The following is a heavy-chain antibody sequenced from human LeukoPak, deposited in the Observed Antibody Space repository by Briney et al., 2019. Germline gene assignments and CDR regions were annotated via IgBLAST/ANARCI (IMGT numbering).Heavy chain of an antibody. Sequence: GGSLRLSCAVSGFTFSTYGMHWVRQAPGKGLEWVAFIRSDGNNKYYADSVKGRFTISRDNSKNTLYLQMNSLRTEDTAVYCCARVTVPLVVITAGSFDYWGQGTLVTVSS. J-gene: IGHJ4*02. CDR1: GFTFSTYG. CDR3: ARVTVPLVVITAGSFDY. CDR2: IRSDGNNK. V-gene: IGHV3-30*02. D-gene: IGHD3-22*01.